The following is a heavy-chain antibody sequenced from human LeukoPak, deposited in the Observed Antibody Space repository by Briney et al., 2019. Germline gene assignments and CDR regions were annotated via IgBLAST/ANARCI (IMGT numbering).Heavy chain of an antibody. CDR2: IYTRGST. Sequence: PSQTLSLTCTVSGGSLSSGSYYWSWIRHPAGKGLEWIGRIYTRGSTNYNPSLKSRVTISVDRSKKQLSLKLRSVTAADTAVYYCAREDIVGASPFDYWGQGSLVTVSS. J-gene: IGHJ4*02. D-gene: IGHD1-26*01. CDR3: AREDIVGASPFDY. CDR1: GGSLSSGSYY. V-gene: IGHV4-61*02.